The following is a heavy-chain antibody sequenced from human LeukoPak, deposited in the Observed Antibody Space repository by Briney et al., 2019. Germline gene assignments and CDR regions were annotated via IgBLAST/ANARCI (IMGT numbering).Heavy chain of an antibody. D-gene: IGHD1-1*01. CDR3: ASPPSGLERPIYYYYYMDV. CDR1: GYSISSRYY. V-gene: IGHV4-38-2*02. J-gene: IGHJ6*03. CDR2: GYHSGST. Sequence: SETLSLTCTVSGYSISSRYYWGWIRQPTGKGLEWIGSGYHSGSTYYSPSLKSRVTISLDASKNQFSLKLNSVTAADTAVYYCASPPSGLERPIYYYYYMDVWGKGTTVTVSS.